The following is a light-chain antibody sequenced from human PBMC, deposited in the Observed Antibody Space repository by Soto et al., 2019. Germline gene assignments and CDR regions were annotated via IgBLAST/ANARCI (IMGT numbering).Light chain of an antibody. J-gene: IGKJ4*01. CDR2: GAS. V-gene: IGKV3-20*01. CDR3: HQYGSSPLPGGSPLP. Sequence: ENVLTQSPGTLSLSPGERATLSCRASQSVSGNYLAWYQHKPGQAPRLLIYGASSRATGIADRFSGSGSGTDFNLTTSRLESEDFAVYYCHQYGSSPLPGGSPLPFGGGTKVEIK. CDR1: QSVSGNY.